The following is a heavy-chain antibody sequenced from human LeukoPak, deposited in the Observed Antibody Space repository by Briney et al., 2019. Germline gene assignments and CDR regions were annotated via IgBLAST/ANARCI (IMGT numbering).Heavy chain of an antibody. D-gene: IGHD5-18*01. CDR1: GYSFSSHW. Sequence: GESLKISCKGSGYSFSSHWIAWVRQMPGKGLEWMGMIYPGDSGTRYSPSFRGQVTISGDKSISTAYLQWSSLKASDTAMYYCARQRERGYSYVDWGQGTLVTVSS. J-gene: IGHJ4*02. CDR2: IYPGDSGT. V-gene: IGHV5-51*01. CDR3: ARQRERGYSYVD.